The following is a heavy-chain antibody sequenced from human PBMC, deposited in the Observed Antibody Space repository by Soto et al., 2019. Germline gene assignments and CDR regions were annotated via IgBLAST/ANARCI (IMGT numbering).Heavy chain of an antibody. CDR1: GESFSGYY. J-gene: IGHJ4*02. Sequence: SETLSLTCAAYGESFSGYYWSWIRQAPGKGLEWIGEINHSGSTNYNPSLKSRVTISVDTSKNQFSLKLNSVTGADTAVYYCARSDFWSGCLDYWGQGTLVTVSS. D-gene: IGHD3-3*01. CDR3: ARSDFWSGCLDY. CDR2: INHSGST. V-gene: IGHV4-34*01.